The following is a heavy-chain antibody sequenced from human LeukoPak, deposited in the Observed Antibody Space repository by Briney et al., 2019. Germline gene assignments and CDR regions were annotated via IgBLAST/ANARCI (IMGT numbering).Heavy chain of an antibody. J-gene: IGHJ4*02. CDR3: AKVYGSEQTFDY. CDR2: ISGSGGST. D-gene: IGHD3-10*01. Sequence: PGGSLRLSCAASGFTFDDYAVHWVRQAPGKGLEWVSGISGSGGSTYYADSVKGRFTISRDNSKNTLYLQMNSLRAEDTAVYYCAKVYGSEQTFDYWGQGTLVTVSS. V-gene: IGHV3-23*01. CDR1: GFTFDDYA.